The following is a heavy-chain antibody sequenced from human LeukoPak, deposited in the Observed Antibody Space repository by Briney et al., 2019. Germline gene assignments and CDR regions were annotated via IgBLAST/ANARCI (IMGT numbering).Heavy chain of an antibody. D-gene: IGHD6-19*01. J-gene: IGHJ4*02. V-gene: IGHV1-69*13. CDR1: GGTFSSYA. Sequence: GASVKVSCKASGGTFSSYAISWERQAPGQGLEWMGGIIPIFGTANYAQKFQGRVTITADESTSTAYMELSSLRSEDTAVYYCARSSALGYSSGWIFDYWGQGTLVTVSS. CDR3: ARSSALGYSSGWIFDY. CDR2: IIPIFGTA.